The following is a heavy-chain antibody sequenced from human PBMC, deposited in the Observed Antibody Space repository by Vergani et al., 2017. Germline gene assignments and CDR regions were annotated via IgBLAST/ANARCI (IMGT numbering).Heavy chain of an antibody. V-gene: IGHV1-2*02. Sequence: QVQLVQSGAEVKKPGSSVKVSCKASGGTFSSYAISWVRQAPGQGLEWMGWINPNSGGTNYAQKFQGRVTMTRDTSISTAYMELSRLRSDDTAVYYCARGLVRGLSYWGQGTLVTVSS. CDR3: ARGLVRGLSY. D-gene: IGHD2-8*02. J-gene: IGHJ4*02. CDR1: GGTFSSYA. CDR2: INPNSGGT.